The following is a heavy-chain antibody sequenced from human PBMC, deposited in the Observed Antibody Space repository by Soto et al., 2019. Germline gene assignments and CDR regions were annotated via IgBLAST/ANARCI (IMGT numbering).Heavy chain of an antibody. V-gene: IGHV3-23*01. J-gene: IGHJ4*02. Sequence: GGSLRLSCAASGFTFSSYAMSWVRQAPGKGLEWVSAISGSGGSTYYADSVKGRFTISRDNSKNTLYLQMNSLRAEDTAVYYCAKELRYFDWLLSPIDYWGQGTLVTVSS. CDR2: ISGSGGST. CDR3: AKELRYFDWLLSPIDY. CDR1: GFTFSSYA. D-gene: IGHD3-9*01.